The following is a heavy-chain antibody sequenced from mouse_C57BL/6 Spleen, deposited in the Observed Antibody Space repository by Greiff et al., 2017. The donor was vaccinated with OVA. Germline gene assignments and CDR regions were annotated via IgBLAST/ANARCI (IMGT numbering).Heavy chain of an antibody. CDR1: GYAFSSSW. Sequence: VKLQQSGPELVKPGASVKISCKASGYAFSSSWMNWVKQRPGKGLEWIGRIYPGDGDTNYNGKFKGKATLTADKSSSTAYMQLSSLTSEDSAVYFCARGYYGSSDYFDYWGQGTTLTVSS. V-gene: IGHV1-82*01. J-gene: IGHJ2*01. CDR3: ARGYYGSSDYFDY. D-gene: IGHD1-1*01. CDR2: IYPGDGDT.